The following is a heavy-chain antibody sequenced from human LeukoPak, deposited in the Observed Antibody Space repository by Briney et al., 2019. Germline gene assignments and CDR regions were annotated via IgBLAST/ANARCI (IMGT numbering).Heavy chain of an antibody. J-gene: IGHJ4*02. D-gene: IGHD6-19*01. CDR2: ISGSGGTT. CDR1: GFTFSNYA. Sequence: GRSLRLSCAASGFTFSNYAMRWVRQAPGKGLEWVSAISGSGGTTYYADSVKGRFTISRDNSKNTLYLQMNSLRAEDTAVYYCVKGLVAGPLGYFDYWGQGTLVTVSS. CDR3: VKGLVAGPLGYFDY. V-gene: IGHV3-23*01.